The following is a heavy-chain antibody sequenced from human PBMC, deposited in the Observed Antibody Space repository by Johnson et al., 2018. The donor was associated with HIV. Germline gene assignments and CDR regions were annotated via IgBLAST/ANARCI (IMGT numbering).Heavy chain of an antibody. V-gene: IGHV3-30-3*01. CDR2: ISYDGSNK. CDR1: GFTFSSYA. CDR3: ARDDPGARPGLSVIGAFDI. J-gene: IGHJ3*02. Sequence: QVQLVESGGGVVQPGRSLRLSCAASGFTFSSYAMHWVRQAPGKGLEWVAVISYDGSNKYYADSVKGRFTISRDNSKNTLYLQMNSLRAEDTAVYYCARDDPGARPGLSVIGAFDIWGQGTMVTVSS. D-gene: IGHD6-6*01.